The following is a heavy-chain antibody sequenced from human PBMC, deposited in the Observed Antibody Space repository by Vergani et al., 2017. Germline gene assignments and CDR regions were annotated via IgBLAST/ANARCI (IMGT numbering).Heavy chain of an antibody. CDR2: INPNSGGT. CDR1: GYTFTGYY. J-gene: IGHJ4*02. V-gene: IGHV1-2*02. CDR3: AKPHEGDSGYDYVDC. D-gene: IGHD5-12*01. Sequence: QVQLVQSGAEVKKPGASVKVSCKASGYTFTGYYMHWVRQAPGQGLEWMGWINPNSGGTNYAQKFQGRVTMTRDTSISTSYMELSRLRSDDTAVYYCAKPHEGDSGYDYVDCWGQGTVVTVSA.